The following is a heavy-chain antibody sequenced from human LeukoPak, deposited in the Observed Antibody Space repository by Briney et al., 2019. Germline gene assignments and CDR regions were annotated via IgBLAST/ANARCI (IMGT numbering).Heavy chain of an antibody. CDR2: INHSGST. CDR3: APGIFDWLTREEYYFDY. CDR1: GASISSGNYY. Sequence: SETLSLTCTVSGASISSGNYYWGWIRQPPGKGLKWIGEINHSGSTNYNPSLKSRVTISADTSKNQFSLKLSSVTAADTAVYYCAPGIFDWLTREEYYFDYWGQGTLVTVSS. V-gene: IGHV4-39*07. J-gene: IGHJ4*02. D-gene: IGHD3-9*01.